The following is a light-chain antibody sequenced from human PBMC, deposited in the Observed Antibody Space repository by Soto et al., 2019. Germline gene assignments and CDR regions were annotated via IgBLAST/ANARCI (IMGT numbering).Light chain of an antibody. CDR1: SSDVGGYNY. Sequence: QSALTQPASVSGSPGQSITISCTGTSSDVGGYNYVSWYQQHPGKAPKLMIYEVTNRPSGVSNRFSGSKSGNTASLTISVLQAEDEADYYCSTYTSSTPYVFGTGTQLTVL. CDR3: STYTSSTPYV. V-gene: IGLV2-14*01. CDR2: EVT. J-gene: IGLJ1*01.